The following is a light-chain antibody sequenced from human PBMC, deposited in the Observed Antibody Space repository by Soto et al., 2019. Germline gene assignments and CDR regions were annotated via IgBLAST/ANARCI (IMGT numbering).Light chain of an antibody. V-gene: IGLV1-44*01. CDR3: AAWDDSLNAYV. CDR1: VSNIGSNT. J-gene: IGLJ1*01. CDR2: SND. Sequence: QSVLTQPPSASGPPGQRVTISCSGSVSNIGSNTVNWYQHLPGTAPRFLIYSNDQRPSGVPDRVSGSKSGTSASLAISGLQSEDEADYYCAAWDDSLNAYVFXTGTKVTVL.